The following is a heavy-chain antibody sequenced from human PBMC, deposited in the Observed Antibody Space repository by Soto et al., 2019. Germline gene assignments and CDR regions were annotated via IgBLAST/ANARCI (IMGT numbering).Heavy chain of an antibody. D-gene: IGHD1-26*01. V-gene: IGHV5-51*01. CDR2: IYPGDSDT. CDR1: GYSFTSYW. CDR3: ARDSWANYYYYGMDV. J-gene: IGHJ6*02. Sequence: GESLKISCKGSGYSFTSYWIGWVRQMPGKSLEWMGIIYPGDSDTRYSPSFQGQVTISADKSISTAYLQWSSLKASDTVMYYCARDSWANYYYYGMDVWGQGTTVTVSS.